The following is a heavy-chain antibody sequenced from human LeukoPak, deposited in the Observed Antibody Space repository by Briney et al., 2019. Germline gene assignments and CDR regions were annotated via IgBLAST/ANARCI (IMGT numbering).Heavy chain of an antibody. CDR2: VYFSGST. D-gene: IGHD1-26*01. Sequence: SETLSLTCTVSGVSFGGGRFYWSWIRQSAGKGLEWIGRVYFSGSTNYNPSLKSRATISVDMARNQFSLKLTSLTAADPAVYYCARGPIIAGGSLFHYWGQGTLITVSS. J-gene: IGHJ4*02. CDR1: GVSFGGGRFY. V-gene: IGHV4-61*02. CDR3: ARGPIIAGGSLFHY.